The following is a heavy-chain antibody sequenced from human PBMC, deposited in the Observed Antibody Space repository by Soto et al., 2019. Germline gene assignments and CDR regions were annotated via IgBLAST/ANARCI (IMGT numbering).Heavy chain of an antibody. Sequence: PGGSLRLSCAASGFTFSSYSMNWVRQAPGKGLEWVSYISSSSSTIYYADSVKGRFTISRDNAKNSLYLQMNSLRDEDTAVYYCARDRLRYNWNDFPYYYYGMDVWGQGTTVTVSS. D-gene: IGHD1-1*01. V-gene: IGHV3-48*02. J-gene: IGHJ6*02. CDR1: GFTFSSYS. CDR3: ARDRLRYNWNDFPYYYYGMDV. CDR2: ISSSSSTI.